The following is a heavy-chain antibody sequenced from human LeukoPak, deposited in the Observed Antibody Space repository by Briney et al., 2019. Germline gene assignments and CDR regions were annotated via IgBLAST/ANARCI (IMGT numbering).Heavy chain of an antibody. CDR2: IYYTGST. J-gene: IGHJ4*02. CDR3: ARDPGLHDYGNYFDY. CDR1: GGSISSSNYY. D-gene: IGHD4-17*01. V-gene: IGHV4-39*07. Sequence: SETLSLTCTVSGGSISSSNYYWGWIRQPPGKGLEWIGNIYYTGSTYHNPSLKSRVTISLDTSKKQFSLKLTSVTAADTAVYYCARDPGLHDYGNYFDYWGQGTLVTVSS.